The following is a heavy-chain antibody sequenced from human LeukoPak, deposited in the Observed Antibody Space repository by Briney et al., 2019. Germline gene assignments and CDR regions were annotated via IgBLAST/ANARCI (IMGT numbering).Heavy chain of an antibody. Sequence: GASVKVSCKASGGTFSSYAISWVRQAPGQGLEWMGRIIPILGIANYAQKLQGRVTITADKSTSTAYMELSSLRSEDTAVYYCASGKYCSGGSCYGENYWGQGTLVTVSS. CDR2: IIPILGIA. V-gene: IGHV1-69*04. CDR1: GGTFSSYA. CDR3: ASGKYCSGGSCYGENY. J-gene: IGHJ4*02. D-gene: IGHD2-15*01.